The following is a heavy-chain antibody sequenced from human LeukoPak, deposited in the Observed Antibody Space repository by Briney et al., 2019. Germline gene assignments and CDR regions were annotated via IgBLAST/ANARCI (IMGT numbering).Heavy chain of an antibody. Sequence: GGSLRLSCAASGFIFSTSWMNWVRQAPGKGLEWVANINQDGSTKYYVDSVRGRFTISRDNAKNTLYLQMNSLRAEDTAVYYCAELTSMVEQYWGQGTLVTVSS. CDR2: INQDGSTK. V-gene: IGHV3-7*02. J-gene: IGHJ4*02. D-gene: IGHD3-10*01. CDR3: AELTSMVEQY. CDR1: GFIFSTSW.